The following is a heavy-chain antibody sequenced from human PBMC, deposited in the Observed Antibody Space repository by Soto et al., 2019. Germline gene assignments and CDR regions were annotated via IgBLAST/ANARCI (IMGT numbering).Heavy chain of an antibody. J-gene: IGHJ6*02. V-gene: IGHV3-30*18. CDR1: GFTFSSYG. Sequence: QVQLVESGGGVVQPGRSLRLSCAASGFTFSSYGMHWVRQAPGKGLEWVAVISYDGSNKYYADSVKGRFTISRDNSKNTLYLQMNSLRAEDTAVYYCAKAGRIWFGDPVPYYYGMDVWGQGTTVTVSS. D-gene: IGHD3-10*01. CDR3: AKAGRIWFGDPVPYYYGMDV. CDR2: ISYDGSNK.